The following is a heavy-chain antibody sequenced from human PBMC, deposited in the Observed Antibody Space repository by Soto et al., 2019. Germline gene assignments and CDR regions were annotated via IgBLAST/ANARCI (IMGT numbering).Heavy chain of an antibody. D-gene: IGHD2-15*01. V-gene: IGHV3-23*01. CDR2: ISGSGGST. J-gene: IGHJ3*02. Sequence: PGGSLRLSCAASGFTFSSYAMSWVRQAPGKGLEWVSAISGSGGSTYYADSVKGRFTTSRDNSKNTLYLQMNSLRAEDTAVYYCAKDLLKWDIVVVVAATPYAFDIWGQGTMVTVSS. CDR1: GFTFSSYA. CDR3: AKDLLKWDIVVVVAATPYAFDI.